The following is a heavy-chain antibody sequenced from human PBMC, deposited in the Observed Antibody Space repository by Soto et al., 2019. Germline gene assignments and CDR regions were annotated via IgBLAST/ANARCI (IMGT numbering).Heavy chain of an antibody. CDR3: ARDRPGDEGDGFDI. D-gene: IGHD3-10*01. V-gene: IGHV3-53*02. J-gene: IGHJ3*02. CDR1: GLTVSSNY. Sequence: EVQLVETGGGLIQPGGSLRLSCAASGLTVSSNYMNWVRQAPGKGLEWVSVLYSGGSTHYAGSVTGRFIISRDNYKNTLYLQMNRLRVEDTAVYYCARDRPGDEGDGFDIWGHGTMVTVSS. CDR2: LYSGGST.